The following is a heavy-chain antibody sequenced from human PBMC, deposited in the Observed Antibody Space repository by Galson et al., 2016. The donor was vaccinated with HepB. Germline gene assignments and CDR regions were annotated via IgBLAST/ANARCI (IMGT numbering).Heavy chain of an antibody. Sequence: QSGADVKKPGESLTISCQGSGYTFTNYWIAWVRQMPGIGLEWMGIIYPEDSDTRYSPSFQGQVTISADTSINTAYLQWSSLKAADTAMYFCARPHDLADYVFAYWGQGTLVTVSS. D-gene: IGHD3-16*01. V-gene: IGHV5-51*01. J-gene: IGHJ4*02. CDR2: IYPEDSDT. CDR3: ARPHDLADYVFAY. CDR1: GYTFTNYW.